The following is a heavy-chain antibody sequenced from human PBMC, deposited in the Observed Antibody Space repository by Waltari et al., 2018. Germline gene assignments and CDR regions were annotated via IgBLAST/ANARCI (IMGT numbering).Heavy chain of an antibody. J-gene: IGHJ6*02. CDR1: GVPFSSYW. Sequence: EAQLVESGRGLVQPGDSLSLSCAASGVPFSSYWMPWVRQPPGKGPLWVSRISSDASDTTYADSVKGRFTISRDNARNTLYLQMNRLRAEDTAVYFCARVSRRTYRSPVPGRHFYYGMDVWGQGTTVTVSS. V-gene: IGHV3-74*03. D-gene: IGHD1-1*01. CDR3: ARVSRRTYRSPVPGRHFYYGMDV. CDR2: ISSDASDT.